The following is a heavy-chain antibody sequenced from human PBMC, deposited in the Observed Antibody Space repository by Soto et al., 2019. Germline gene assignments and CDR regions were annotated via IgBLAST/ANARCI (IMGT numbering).Heavy chain of an antibody. Sequence: GGSLRLSCEGSGFTFSNFAMSWVRQPPGKGLEWISSISGSSGRTHYADSVKGRFTVSRDNSKNTLDLQMSNLRAEDTAVYYCATVHNTSRSFDYWGQGTLVTVSS. CDR2: ISGSSGRT. CDR1: GFTFSNFA. V-gene: IGHV3-23*01. CDR3: ATVHNTSRSFDY. D-gene: IGHD1-20*01. J-gene: IGHJ4*02.